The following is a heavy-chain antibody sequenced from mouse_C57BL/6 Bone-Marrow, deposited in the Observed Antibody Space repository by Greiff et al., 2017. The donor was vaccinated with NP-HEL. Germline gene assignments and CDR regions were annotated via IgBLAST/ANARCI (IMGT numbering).Heavy chain of an antibody. Sequence: QVQLKESGPGLVAPSQSLSITCTVSGFSLTSYGVHWVRQPPGKGLEWLVVIWSDGSTTYNSALKSRLSISKDNSKSQVFLKMNSLQTDDTAMYYCARHGSYGSRDFYYYAMDYWGQGTSVTVSS. V-gene: IGHV2-6-1*01. J-gene: IGHJ4*01. CDR2: IWSDGST. D-gene: IGHD1-1*01. CDR3: ARHGSYGSRDFYYYAMDY. CDR1: GFSLTSYG.